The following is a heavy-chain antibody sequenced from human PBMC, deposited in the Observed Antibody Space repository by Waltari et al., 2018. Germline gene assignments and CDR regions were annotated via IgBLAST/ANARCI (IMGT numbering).Heavy chain of an antibody. V-gene: IGHV7-4-1*02. CDR3: ARDRVVGATDWGY. Sequence: QVQLVQSESELKKPGASVKIACKASGYTFTNFAIDWLRQAPGQGLEWMGWISTATGNPSYARDFTGRFDFSLDPSVSTAYLQISSLKTEDTAVYFCARDRVVGATDWGYWGQGTLVTVSS. D-gene: IGHD1-26*01. CDR1: GYTFTNFA. J-gene: IGHJ4*02. CDR2: ISTATGNP.